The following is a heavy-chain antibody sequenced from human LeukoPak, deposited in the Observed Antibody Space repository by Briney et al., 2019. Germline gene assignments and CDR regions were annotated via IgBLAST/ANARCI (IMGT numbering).Heavy chain of an antibody. CDR2: IYHSGST. CDR1: GAPISSNNW. V-gene: IGHV4-4*02. Sequence: SETLSLTCAVSGAPISSNNWWWSWVRQPPGKGLEWIGEIYHSGSTNYNPSLKGRVTMSVDKSKNQFSLKLSSVTAADTAVYYCASAEPRGIIWYPYWGQGTLVTVYS. J-gene: IGHJ4*02. CDR3: ASAEPRGIIWYPY. D-gene: IGHD6-13*01.